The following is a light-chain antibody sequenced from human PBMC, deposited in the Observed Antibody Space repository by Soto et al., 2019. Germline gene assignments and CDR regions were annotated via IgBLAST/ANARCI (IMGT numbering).Light chain of an antibody. J-gene: IGKJ3*01. CDR3: QQYNSYSA. V-gene: IGKV1-5*03. CDR2: KAS. Sequence: DIQMTQSPSTLSASVGDRVTITCRASQSIRSWLAWYQQKPGKAPKLLIYKASSLESGVPSRFSGSGSGTEFTLTISSLQPDDFATYYCQQYNSYSAVGPGTKVDIK. CDR1: QSIRSW.